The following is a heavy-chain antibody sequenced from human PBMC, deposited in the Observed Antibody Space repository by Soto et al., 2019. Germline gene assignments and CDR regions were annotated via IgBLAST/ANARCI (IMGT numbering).Heavy chain of an antibody. CDR1: GFTFNNYA. D-gene: IGHD4-4*01. Sequence: GGSLRLSCAASGFTFNNYAMIWVRQAPGKGLEWVSGLSGSGGTTYSADSVKGRFTISRDNSKTTLYLQMNSLRAEDTAIYYCAKSQSTTVTNAAIASWGQGTLVTVSS. J-gene: IGHJ4*02. CDR2: LSGSGGTT. V-gene: IGHV3-23*01. CDR3: AKSQSTTVTNAAIAS.